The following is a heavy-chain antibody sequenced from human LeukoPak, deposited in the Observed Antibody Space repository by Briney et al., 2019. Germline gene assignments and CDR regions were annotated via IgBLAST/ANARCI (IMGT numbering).Heavy chain of an antibody. CDR2: VTSDGSKI. V-gene: IGHV3-30*01. D-gene: IGHD6-6*01. CDR3: AREGFSSSGGHDY. CDR1: GFTFSNRT. J-gene: IGHJ4*02. Sequence: GGSLRLSCEASGFTFSNRTMHWVRQAPGKGLEWVAVVTSDGSKIFYLDSVKGRFTISRDNSKNILCLQMNSLKDEDTAVYFCAREGFSSSGGHDYWGQGTLVTVSS.